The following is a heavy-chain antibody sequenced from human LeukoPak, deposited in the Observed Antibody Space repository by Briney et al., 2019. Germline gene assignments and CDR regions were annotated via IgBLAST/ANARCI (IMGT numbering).Heavy chain of an antibody. V-gene: IGHV3-23*01. D-gene: IGHD2-21*02. Sequence: QPGGSLGLSCAASGFTFSSYAMSWVRQAPGKGLEWVSAISGSGGSTYYADSVKGRFTISRDNSKNTLYLQMNSLRAEDTAVYYCATTGRVTAIPACDYWGQGTLVTVSS. CDR2: ISGSGGST. CDR3: ATTGRVTAIPACDY. J-gene: IGHJ4*02. CDR1: GFTFSSYA.